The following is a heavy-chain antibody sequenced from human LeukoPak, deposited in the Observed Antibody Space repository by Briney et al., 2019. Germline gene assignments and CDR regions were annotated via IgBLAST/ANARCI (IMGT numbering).Heavy chain of an antibody. CDR2: IKQDGSEK. V-gene: IGHV3-7*01. CDR3: ARESAIVGATSRAFYYYMDV. CDR1: EFTFPMYW. Sequence: GGSLRLSCAASEFTFPMYWMSWVRQAPGKGLEWVADIKQDGSEKYYVYSVKGRFTISRQNAKNSLYLQMNSLRAEDTAVYYCARESAIVGATSRAFYYYMDVWGKGTTVTISS. D-gene: IGHD1-26*01. J-gene: IGHJ6*03.